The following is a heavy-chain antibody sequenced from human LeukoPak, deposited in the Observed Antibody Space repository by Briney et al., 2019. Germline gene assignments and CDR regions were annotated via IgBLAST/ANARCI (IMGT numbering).Heavy chain of an antibody. CDR3: PRWRVPGYFDY. CDR1: GFTVSNNY. D-gene: IGHD3-10*01. Sequence: GGSLRLSCAASGFTVSNNYMSWVRQAPGKGLEWVSVIYTDGTTYYADSVKGRFTISRDNSKNTLYLQMNSLRAEDTAVYYCPRWRVPGYFDYWGQGALVTVFS. J-gene: IGHJ4*02. V-gene: IGHV3-66*02. CDR2: IYTDGTT.